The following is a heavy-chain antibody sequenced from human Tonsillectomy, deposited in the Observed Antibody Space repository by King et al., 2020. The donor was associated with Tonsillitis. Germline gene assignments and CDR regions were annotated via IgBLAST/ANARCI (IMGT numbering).Heavy chain of an antibody. V-gene: IGHV4-39*01. Sequence: QLQLQESGPGLVKPSETLSHTCTVSGGSISSSSYYWGWIRQPPGKGLEWIGSIYYSGSTYYNPSLNSRVTISVDTSKNQFSLKLSSVTAADTAVYYCERHPLLSTGGVGAFDIWGQGTMVTVSS. CDR3: ERHPLLSTGGVGAFDI. J-gene: IGHJ3*02. CDR2: IYYSGST. D-gene: IGHD1-14*01. CDR1: GGSISSSSYY.